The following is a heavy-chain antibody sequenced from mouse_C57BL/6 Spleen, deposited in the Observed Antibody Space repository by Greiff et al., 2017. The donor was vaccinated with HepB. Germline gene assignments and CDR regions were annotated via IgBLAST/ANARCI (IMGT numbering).Heavy chain of an antibody. V-gene: IGHV2-6-1*01. CDR2: IWSDGST. D-gene: IGHD2-4*01. CDR3: ARHDDYDGGFDYAMDY. CDR1: GFSLTSYG. J-gene: IGHJ4*01. Sequence: VKLMESGPGLVAPSQSLSITCTVSGFSLTSYGVHWVRQPPGKGLEWLVVIWSDGSTTYNSALKSRLSISKDNSKSQVFLKMNSLQTDDTAMYYCARHDDYDGGFDYAMDYWGQGTSVTVSS.